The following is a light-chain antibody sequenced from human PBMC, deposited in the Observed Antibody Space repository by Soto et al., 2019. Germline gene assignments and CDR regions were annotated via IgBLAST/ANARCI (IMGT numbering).Light chain of an antibody. CDR3: QQYYSYPLT. Sequence: DIQMTQSPSSLSASAGDRVTITCRASQSIRSYLNWYQQKPGKAPKLLIYDASNLQSGVPSRFSGSGSGTEFTLTISSLQSEDFATYYCQQYYSYPLTFGGGTKVDI. CDR2: DAS. CDR1: QSIRSY. V-gene: IGKV1-39*01. J-gene: IGKJ4*01.